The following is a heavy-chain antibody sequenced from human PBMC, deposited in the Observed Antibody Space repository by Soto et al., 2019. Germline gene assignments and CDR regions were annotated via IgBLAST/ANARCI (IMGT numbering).Heavy chain of an antibody. V-gene: IGHV4-61*01. CDR2: MYYSGIT. D-gene: IGHD3-10*01. CDR1: GGSVSSVNYY. CDR3: ARPNSGITMVRGVIKIDAFDI. J-gene: IGHJ3*02. Sequence: PSETLSLTCAVSGGSVSSVNYYWTWIRQPPGKGPEWIGYMYYSGITNYNPSLKSRVNMSVDTSTNQFSLKLSSVTPADTAMYYCARPNSGITMVRGVIKIDAFDIWGQGTMVTVSS.